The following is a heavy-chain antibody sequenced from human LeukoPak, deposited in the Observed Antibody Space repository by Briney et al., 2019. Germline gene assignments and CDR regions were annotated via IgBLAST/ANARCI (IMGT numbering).Heavy chain of an antibody. CDR2: ISSSSSYI. Sequence: PGGSLRLSCAASGFTFSSYSMNWVRQAPGKGLEWVSSISSSSSYIYYADSVEGRFTISRDNAKNSLYLQMNSLRAEDTAVYYCARGRPYYYDSSGYYFDYWGQGTLVTVSS. V-gene: IGHV3-21*01. CDR1: GFTFSSYS. CDR3: ARGRPYYYDSSGYYFDY. J-gene: IGHJ4*02. D-gene: IGHD3-22*01.